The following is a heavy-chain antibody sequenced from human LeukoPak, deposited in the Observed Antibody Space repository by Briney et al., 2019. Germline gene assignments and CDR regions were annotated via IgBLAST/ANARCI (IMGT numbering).Heavy chain of an antibody. V-gene: IGHV1-24*01. CDR1: GYTLAELS. D-gene: IGHD2-2*01. Sequence: ASVKVSCKVSGYTLAELSMHWVRQAPGKGLEWMGGFDPEDGETIYAQKFQGSVTMTEDTSTDTAYMELSSLRSEDTAVYYCATDMTQDSTPLDYWGQGTLVTVSS. CDR2: FDPEDGET. J-gene: IGHJ4*02. CDR3: ATDMTQDSTPLDY.